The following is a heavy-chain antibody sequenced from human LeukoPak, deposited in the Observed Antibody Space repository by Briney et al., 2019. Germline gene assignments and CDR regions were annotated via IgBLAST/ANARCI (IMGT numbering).Heavy chain of an antibody. V-gene: IGHV1-69*13. D-gene: IGHD6-25*01. CDR3: ARLGQNPSGMGY. CDR1: GGTFSSYA. J-gene: IGHJ4*02. Sequence: GASVKVSCKASGGTFSSYAISWVRQAPGQGLEWMGGIIPIFGTANYAQKFQGRVTITADESTSTAYMELSRLRSEDTAVYYCARLGQNPSGMGYWGQGTLVTVSS. CDR2: IIPIFGTA.